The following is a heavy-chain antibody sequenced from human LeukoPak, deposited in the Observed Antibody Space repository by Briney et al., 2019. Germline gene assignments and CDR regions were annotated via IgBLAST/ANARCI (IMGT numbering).Heavy chain of an antibody. Sequence: GSLRLSCAASGFTVSSNYMSWVRQAPGKGLEWVSVIYSGGSTYYADSVKGRFTISRDNSKNTLYLQMNSLRAEDTAVYYCASGVLRFVEWLDYYGMDVWGQGTTVTVSS. J-gene: IGHJ6*02. CDR3: ASGVLRFVEWLDYYGMDV. CDR2: IYSGGST. D-gene: IGHD3-3*01. V-gene: IGHV3-66*01. CDR1: GFTVSSNY.